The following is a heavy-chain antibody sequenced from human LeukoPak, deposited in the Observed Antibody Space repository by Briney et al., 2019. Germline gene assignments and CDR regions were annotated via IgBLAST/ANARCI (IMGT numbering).Heavy chain of an antibody. CDR3: ARDRGYCSSTSCYRWFDP. D-gene: IGHD2-2*02. CDR1: AFTISNNY. V-gene: IGHV3-53*01. J-gene: IGHJ5*02. Sequence: PCGCLRLSCSASAFTISNNYISRVRHAPGEELEGGAFIYSHASAYYSYSVKGRFTISRENSKNTLYLQMNSLRAEDTAVYYCARDRGYCSSTSCYRWFDPWGKGTLVTVSS. CDR2: IYSHASA.